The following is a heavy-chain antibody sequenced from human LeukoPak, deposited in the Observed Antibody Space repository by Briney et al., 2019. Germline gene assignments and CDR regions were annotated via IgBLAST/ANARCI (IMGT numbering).Heavy chain of an antibody. CDR3: AEITGGNCSGCSCFLCL. Sequence: SSETLSLTCTVSGGSISSYYWSWIRQPPGKGLEWIGYIYYSGSTNYNPSLKSRVTISVDTSKNQFSLKLSSVTAADTAVYYCAEITGGNCSGCSCFLCLWGQGTL. J-gene: IGHJ4*01. D-gene: IGHD2-15*01. CDR2: IYYSGST. V-gene: IGHV4-59*01. CDR1: GGSISSYY.